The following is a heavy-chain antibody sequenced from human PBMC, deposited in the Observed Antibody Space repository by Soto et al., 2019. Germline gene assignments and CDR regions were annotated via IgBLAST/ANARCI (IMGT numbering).Heavy chain of an antibody. CDR3: ARRYGGTFDY. Sequence: PSETLSLTCTVSTDLISNPYWSWVRKPPGKGLEWIGYIHYTGYTNYNPSHERQVTITIDTSKKKISLKLSSVTAADTAVYYCARRYGGTFDYWGQGTRVTVS. J-gene: IGHJ4*02. V-gene: IGHV4-59*08. CDR2: IHYTGYT. D-gene: IGHD2-15*01. CDR1: TDLISNPY.